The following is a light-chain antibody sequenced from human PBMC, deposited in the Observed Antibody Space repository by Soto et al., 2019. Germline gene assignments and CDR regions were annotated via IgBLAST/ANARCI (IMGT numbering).Light chain of an antibody. Sequence: EIVLTQSPATMSLSPGERATLSCRASQRVSSYLAWYPQKPGQAPRLLIYDASNRATGIPARFSGSGSGTDFTLTISSLEPEDFAVYYCQQRSNWPPALTFGGGTKVEIK. CDR3: QQRSNWPPALT. J-gene: IGKJ4*01. CDR1: QRVSSY. CDR2: DAS. V-gene: IGKV3-11*01.